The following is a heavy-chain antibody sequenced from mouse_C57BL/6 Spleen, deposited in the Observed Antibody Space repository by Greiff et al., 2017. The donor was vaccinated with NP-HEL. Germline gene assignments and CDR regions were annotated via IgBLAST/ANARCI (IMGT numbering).Heavy chain of an antibody. D-gene: IGHD1-1*01. V-gene: IGHV1-80*01. Sequence: QVQLQQSGAELVKPGASVKISCKASGYAFSSYWMNWVKQRPGKGLEWIGQIYPGDGDTNYNGKFKGKATLTADKSSSTAYMQLSSLTSEDSAVYFWARGDYYGSSLFAYWGQGTLVTVSA. J-gene: IGHJ3*01. CDR3: ARGDYYGSSLFAY. CDR2: IYPGDGDT. CDR1: GYAFSSYW.